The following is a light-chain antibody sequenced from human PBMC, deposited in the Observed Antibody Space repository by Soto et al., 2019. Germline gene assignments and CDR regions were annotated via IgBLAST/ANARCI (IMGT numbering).Light chain of an antibody. V-gene: IGKV3-15*01. CDR2: SAS. CDR1: QSVSTS. Sequence: EVVMTQSPATLSVFPGERVTLSCRASQSVSTSLALYQQKPGQAPRLLIYSASTRATGIPARFSGSGSGTEFTLTISSLESEDFAVYYCQQYIHGYTFGQGTELEIK. J-gene: IGKJ2*01. CDR3: QQYIHGYT.